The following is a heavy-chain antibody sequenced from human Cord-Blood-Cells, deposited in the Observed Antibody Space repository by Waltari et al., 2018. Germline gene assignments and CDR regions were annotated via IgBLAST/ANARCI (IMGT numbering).Heavy chain of an antibody. J-gene: IGHJ2*01. D-gene: IGHD4-17*01. CDR3: AREDQLRGFDL. CDR2: IYHSGST. Sequence: QVQLQESGPGLVKPSETLSLTCTVSGYSISSGYYWGWIRQPPGKGLEWIGSIYHSGSTYYNPSLKRRVTISVDTSKNQFSRKLSYVTAADTAVYYCAREDQLRGFDLWGRGTLVTVSS. V-gene: IGHV4-38-2*02. CDR1: GYSISSGYY.